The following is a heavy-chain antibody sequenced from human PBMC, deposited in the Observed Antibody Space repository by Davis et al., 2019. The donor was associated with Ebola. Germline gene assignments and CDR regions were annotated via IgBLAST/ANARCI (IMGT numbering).Heavy chain of an antibody. CDR3: ARDSWGFGIGETAG. CDR2: ISAYNGNT. Sequence: ASVKVSCKASGYTFTSYGISWVRQAPGQGLEWMGWISAYNGNTNYAQKLQGRVTMTTDTSTSTAYMELRSLRSDDTAVYYCARDSWGFGIGETAGWGQGTLVTVSS. D-gene: IGHD1-26*01. J-gene: IGHJ4*02. CDR1: GYTFTSYG. V-gene: IGHV1-18*01.